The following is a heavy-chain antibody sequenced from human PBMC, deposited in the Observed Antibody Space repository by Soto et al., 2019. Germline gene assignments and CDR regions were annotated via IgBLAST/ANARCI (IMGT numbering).Heavy chain of an antibody. CDR2: ISGSGSST. CDR3: ARVAAGRAFDI. Sequence: GGPLRLSCAASGFPFSGYAINRVRQAPGKGLEWVSIISGSGSSTNYADSVKGRFTISRDNAKNTLYLQMNSLRAEDTAVYYCARVAAGRAFDIWGQGTMVTVSS. CDR1: GFPFSGYA. D-gene: IGHD6-13*01. J-gene: IGHJ3*02. V-gene: IGHV3-23*01.